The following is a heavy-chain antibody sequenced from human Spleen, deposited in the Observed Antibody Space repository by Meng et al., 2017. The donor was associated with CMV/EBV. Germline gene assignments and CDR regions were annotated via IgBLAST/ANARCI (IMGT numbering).Heavy chain of an antibody. Sequence: GGSLRLSCASSGFTFSSYSMNWVRQAPGKGLEWVSAISGSGGSKYYAASVKGRFTISRDNSKNTLYLQMNSLRAEDTAVYYCASTPKWLRLAVAGDYWGQGTLVTVSS. J-gene: IGHJ4*02. V-gene: IGHV3-23*01. CDR1: GFTFSSYS. CDR3: ASTPKWLRLAVAGDY. CDR2: ISGSGGSK. D-gene: IGHD5-12*01.